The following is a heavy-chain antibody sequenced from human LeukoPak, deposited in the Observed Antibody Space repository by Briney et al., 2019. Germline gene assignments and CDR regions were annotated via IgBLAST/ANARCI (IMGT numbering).Heavy chain of an antibody. CDR2: IYYSGST. D-gene: IGHD4-17*01. Sequence: PSETLSLTCTVSGGSISSGGYYWSWIRQHPGKGLEWIGYIYYSGSTYYNPSLKSRVTISVDTSKNQFSLKLSSVTAADTAVYYCARSETTMTKPHGWYFDLWGRGTLVTVSS. V-gene: IGHV4-31*03. CDR3: ARSETTMTKPHGWYFDL. CDR1: GGSISSGGYY. J-gene: IGHJ2*01.